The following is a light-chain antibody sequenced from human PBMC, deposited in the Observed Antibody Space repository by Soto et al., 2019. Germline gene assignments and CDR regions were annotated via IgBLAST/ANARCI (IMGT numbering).Light chain of an antibody. J-gene: IGLJ2*01. Sequence: QSVLTQPPSLSGAPGQRVTISCTGRSSNIGAGYDVHWYQQLPGTAPKLLIYGNNNRPSGVPDRFSGSKSGTSASLAITGLQAEDEADYYCQSYDSSRSVVFGGGTKLTVL. V-gene: IGLV1-40*01. CDR1: SSNIGAGYD. CDR2: GNN. CDR3: QSYDSSRSVV.